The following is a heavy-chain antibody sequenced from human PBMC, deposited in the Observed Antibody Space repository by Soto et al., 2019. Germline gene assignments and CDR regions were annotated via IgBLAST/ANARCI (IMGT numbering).Heavy chain of an antibody. CDR2: ISSSRSYI. V-gene: IGHV3-21*01. J-gene: IGHJ6*02. CDR1: GFTFSTYS. D-gene: IGHD3-22*01. CDR3: ARYDSSGYYWPYYYYGMDV. Sequence: EVQLVESGGGLVKPGGSLRLSCAASGFTFSTYSMNWVRQAPGKGLEWVSSISSSRSYIYYADSVKGRFTISRDNAKNSLSLQMNSLRAEATAVYYCARYDSSGYYWPYYYYGMDVWGQGTTVTVSS.